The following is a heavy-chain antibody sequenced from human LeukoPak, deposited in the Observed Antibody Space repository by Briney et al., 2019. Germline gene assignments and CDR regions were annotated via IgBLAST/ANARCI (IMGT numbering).Heavy chain of an antibody. CDR3: AKEIVGATAFDY. D-gene: IGHD1-26*01. V-gene: IGHV3-23*01. J-gene: IGHJ4*02. CDR2: ISGSGGST. Sequence: GVLRLSCAASGFTFSSYAMSWVRQAPGKGLEWVSAISGSGGSTYYADSVKGRFTISRDNSKNTLYLQMNSLRAEDTAVYYCAKEIVGATAFDYWGQGTLVTVSS. CDR1: GFTFSSYA.